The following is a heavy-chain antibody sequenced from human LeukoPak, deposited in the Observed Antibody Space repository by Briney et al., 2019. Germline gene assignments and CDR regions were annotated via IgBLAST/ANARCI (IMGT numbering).Heavy chain of an antibody. CDR1: GGSISSYY. J-gene: IGHJ4*02. V-gene: IGHV4-59*12. D-gene: IGHD6-13*01. CDR3: ARLPPYSSSWCFDY. Sequence: PSETLSLTCTVSGGSISSYYWSWIRQPPGKGLEWIGYIYYSGSTNYNPSLKSRVTISVDTSKNQFSLKLSSVTAADTAVYYCARLPPYSSSWCFDYWGQGTLVTVSS. CDR2: IYYSGST.